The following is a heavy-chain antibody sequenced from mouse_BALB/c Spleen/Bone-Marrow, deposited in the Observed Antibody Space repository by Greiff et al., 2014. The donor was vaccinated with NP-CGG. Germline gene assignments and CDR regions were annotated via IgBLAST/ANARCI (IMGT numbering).Heavy chain of an antibody. CDR2: IDPYNGGT. Sequence: VQLQQSGIALVTPGDSVKVSCTASGYSFTDYNMYWVQQSPGKSLEWIGYIDPYNGGTSYNQKFKGKATLTVDKSSSTAFMHLNSLTSEDAAVYYCASYHSSGYDMDYWGKGTSVTVAS. CDR3: ASYHSSGYDMDY. CDR1: GYSFTDYN. J-gene: IGHJ4*01. V-gene: IGHV1S135*01. D-gene: IGHD3-1*01.